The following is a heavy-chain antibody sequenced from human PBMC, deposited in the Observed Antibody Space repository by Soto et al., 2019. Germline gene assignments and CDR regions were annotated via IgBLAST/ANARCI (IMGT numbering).Heavy chain of an antibody. V-gene: IGHV4-59*08. CDR2: IYDSGTT. Sequence: QVQLRESGPGLVRPSETLSLTCTVSGGSITGYYWSWIRQPPGKGLEWIGYIYDSGTTTYNAALKSRVTISADTSKNQFSLNLRSATAADTAVYYCARRNYGEEGYFFDFWGQGLLVTISS. J-gene: IGHJ4*02. CDR1: GGSITGYY. CDR3: ARRNYGEEGYFFDF. D-gene: IGHD4-17*01.